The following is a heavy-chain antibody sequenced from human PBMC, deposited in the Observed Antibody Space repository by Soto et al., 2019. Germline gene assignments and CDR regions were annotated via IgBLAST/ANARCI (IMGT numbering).Heavy chain of an antibody. D-gene: IGHD3-10*01. CDR1: GYTFRSYG. V-gene: IGHV1-3*01. J-gene: IGHJ5*02. CDR3: ARVGLKYLRWFDP. CDR2: INADNGDT. Sequence: ASVKVSCKASGYTFRSYGIRWVRQAPGQSLEWMGWINADNGDTKYSQNFQDRVAITRDTSANTVYMELSSLTTEDTAVYYCARVGLKYLRWFDPWGQGSLVTVSS.